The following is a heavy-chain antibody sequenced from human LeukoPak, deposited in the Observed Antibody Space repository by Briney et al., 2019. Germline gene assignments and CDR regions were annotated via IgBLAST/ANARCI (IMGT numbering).Heavy chain of an antibody. J-gene: IGHJ2*01. Sequence: PSETLSLTCTVSGGSISSSSYYWGWIRQPPGKGLEWIGSIYYSGSTYYNPSLKSRVTISVDTSKNQFSLKLSSVTAADTAVYYCAREGRSRMSDLWGRGTLVTVSS. CDR2: IYYSGST. D-gene: IGHD5/OR15-5a*01. V-gene: IGHV4-39*07. CDR1: GGSISSSSYY. CDR3: AREGRSRMSDL.